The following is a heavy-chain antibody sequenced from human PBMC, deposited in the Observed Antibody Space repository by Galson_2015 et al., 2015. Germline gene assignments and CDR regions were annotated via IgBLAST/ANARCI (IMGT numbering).Heavy chain of an antibody. J-gene: IGHJ4*01. Sequence: SLRLSCAASGFTFSSYAMHWVRQAPGKGLEYVSAISSNGGSTYYADSVKGRFTISRDNSKNTLYLQMSSLRAEDTAVYYCVKSTYYYDRSGYYYFDYWGHGTLVAVSS. D-gene: IGHD3-22*01. V-gene: IGHV3-64D*06. CDR2: ISSNGGST. CDR1: GFTFSSYA. CDR3: VKSTYYYDRSGYYYFDY.